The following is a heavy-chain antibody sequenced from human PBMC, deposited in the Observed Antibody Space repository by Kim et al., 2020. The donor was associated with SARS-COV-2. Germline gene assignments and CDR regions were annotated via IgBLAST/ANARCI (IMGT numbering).Heavy chain of an antibody. J-gene: IGHJ3*01. CDR3: VKDVTAPAVVMTETSLAFDV. V-gene: IGHV3-9*01. Sequence: GGSLRLSCAASGFLFNEFAMHWVRQVPGKGLKWVSSIRWNGITVGYADSVKGRFTISRDNAKNILYLQMDSLRVADTALYYCVKDVTAPAVVMTETSLAFDVWGPGTMVVVSS. CDR2: IRWNGITV. D-gene: IGHD2-21*01. CDR1: GFLFNEFA.